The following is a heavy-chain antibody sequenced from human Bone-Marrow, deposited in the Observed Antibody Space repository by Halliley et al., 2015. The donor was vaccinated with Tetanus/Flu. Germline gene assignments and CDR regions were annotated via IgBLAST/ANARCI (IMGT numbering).Heavy chain of an antibody. CDR2: INHSGGT. V-gene: IGHV4-34*01. D-gene: IGHD3-10*01. CDR3: ARVHYLRFGANRGLDV. Sequence: TLSLTCAVYGGSFSNYYWIWIRQPPGKGLEWIGEINHSGGTNYNPSLKSRVTISLDTSKNQFSLKLSSVTAADTAVYYCARVHYLRFGANRGLDVWGHGTPVTVSS. CDR1: GGSFSNYY. J-gene: IGHJ6*02.